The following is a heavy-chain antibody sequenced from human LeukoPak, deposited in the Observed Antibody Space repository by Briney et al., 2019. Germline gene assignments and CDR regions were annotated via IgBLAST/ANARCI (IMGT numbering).Heavy chain of an antibody. D-gene: IGHD6-13*01. Sequence: ASVKVSCKASGYTFTGYYMHWGRQAPGQGLEWMVWINPNSGGTNYAQKVQGRVSMTRDTSISPAYMELSRLRSDDTAVYYCARVLAAGSRYYYYGIDVWGQGTTVTVSS. CDR2: INPNSGGT. CDR1: GYTFTGYY. V-gene: IGHV1-2*02. J-gene: IGHJ6*02. CDR3: ARVLAAGSRYYYYGIDV.